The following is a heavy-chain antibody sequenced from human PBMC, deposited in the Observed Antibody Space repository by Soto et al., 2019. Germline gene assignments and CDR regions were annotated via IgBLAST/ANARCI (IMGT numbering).Heavy chain of an antibody. CDR2: IYYSGST. D-gene: IGHD6-6*01. Sequence: PWETMSLTCAVSGDSISSIYHWAWIRQSPGRGLEWIASIYYSGSTYYNPSLKSRVTISVDTSKNQFSLRLSSVTAADTAVYYCASPPSSALFFDYWGPGTLVTVSS. CDR3: ASPPSSALFFDY. V-gene: IGHV4-38-2*01. CDR1: GDSISSIYH. J-gene: IGHJ4*02.